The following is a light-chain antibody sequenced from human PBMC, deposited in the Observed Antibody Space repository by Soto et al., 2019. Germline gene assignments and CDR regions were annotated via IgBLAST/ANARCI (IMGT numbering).Light chain of an antibody. V-gene: IGLV2-14*01. CDR3: SSYTSSTTPYV. Sequence: QSVLTQPASVSGSPGQSITISCTGTTSDVGGYNYVSWFQQHPGKAPKLIIYDVSDRPSGVSNRFSGSKSGNTASLTISGLQAEDEADYFCSSYTSSTTPYVFGTWTKLTVL. CDR1: TSDVGGYNY. J-gene: IGLJ1*01. CDR2: DVS.